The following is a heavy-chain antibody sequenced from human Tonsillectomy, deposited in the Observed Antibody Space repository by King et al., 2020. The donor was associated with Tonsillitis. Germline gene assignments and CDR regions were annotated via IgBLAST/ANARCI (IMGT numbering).Heavy chain of an antibody. CDR1: GYPFTSAY. Sequence: VQLVESGAEVKKPGASVKVSCKTSGYPFTSAYIHWVRQAPGQGLEWMGIINPRTTYAQKFQGRLTITRDTSSNTVYMELRGLTSEDTAVYYCTRDGGHWDFDYGGQGTLVTVSS. D-gene: IGHD7-27*01. CDR3: TRDGGHWDFDY. CDR2: INPRT. V-gene: IGHV1-46*01. J-gene: IGHJ4*02.